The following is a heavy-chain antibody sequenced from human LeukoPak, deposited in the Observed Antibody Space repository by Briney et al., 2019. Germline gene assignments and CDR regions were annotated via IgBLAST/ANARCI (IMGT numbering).Heavy chain of an antibody. D-gene: IGHD2/OR15-2a*01. CDR2: ISSSGSTI. V-gene: IGHV3-48*03. CDR1: GFTFSSYE. CDR3: AKDSAKKYDDY. Sequence: GGSLRLSCAASGFTFSSYEMNWVRQAPGKGLEWVSYISSSGSTIYYADSVKGRFTISRENSKNTLYLQMNSLRAEDTAVYYCAKDSAKKYDDYWGQGTLVTVSS. J-gene: IGHJ4*02.